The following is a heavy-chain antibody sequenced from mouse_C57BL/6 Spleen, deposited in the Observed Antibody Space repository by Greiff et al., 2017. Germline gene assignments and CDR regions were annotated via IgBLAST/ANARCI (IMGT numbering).Heavy chain of an antibody. CDR3: ARHEGLPYGSSCRYFDV. J-gene: IGHJ1*03. CDR2: FYPGSGSI. D-gene: IGHD1-1*01. V-gene: IGHV1-62-2*01. CDR1: GYTFTEYT. Sequence: QVQLQQSGAELVKPGASVKLSCKASGYTFTEYTIHWVKQRSGQGLEWIGWFYPGSGSIKYNEKFKDKATLTADKSSSTVYMELSRLTSEDSAVYFCARHEGLPYGSSCRYFDVWGTGTTVTVSS.